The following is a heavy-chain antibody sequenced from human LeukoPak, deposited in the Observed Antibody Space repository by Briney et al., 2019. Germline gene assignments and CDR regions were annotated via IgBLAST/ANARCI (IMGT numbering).Heavy chain of an antibody. J-gene: IGHJ4*02. CDR3: ATELTAMVTKVACY. CDR2: FDPEDGET. CDR1: GYTLTELS. V-gene: IGHV1-24*01. Sequence: ASVKVSCKVSGYTLTELSMHWVRRAPGKGLEWMGGFDPEDGETIYAQKFQGRVTMTEDTSTDTAYMELSSLRSEDTAVYYCATELTAMVTKVACYWGQGTLVTVSS. D-gene: IGHD5-18*01.